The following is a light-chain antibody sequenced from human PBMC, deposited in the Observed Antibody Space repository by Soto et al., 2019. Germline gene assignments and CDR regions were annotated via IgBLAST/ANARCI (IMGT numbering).Light chain of an antibody. V-gene: IGKV1-12*01. CDR1: QGIASW. CDR2: AAS. J-gene: IGKJ1*01. Sequence: DIQMTQSPSSVSASVGDRVTISCRAGQGIASWLAWYQQKPGKAPKLLIYAASSLQSGVPSRFRGSGTRTDFTLTISSLQPEDFATYSFHQANRFPPTFGQATQVEIK. CDR3: HQANRFPPT.